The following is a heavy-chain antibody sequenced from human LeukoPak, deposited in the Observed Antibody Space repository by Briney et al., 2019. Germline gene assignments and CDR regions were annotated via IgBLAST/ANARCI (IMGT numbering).Heavy chain of an antibody. CDR1: GFTFSSYW. D-gene: IGHD6-13*01. CDR2: INTDGSST. Sequence: GGSLRLSCAASGFTFSSYWMHWVRQAPGKGLVWVSRINTDGSSTNYADSVKGRFTISRDNAKNTVYLQMNSLRAEDTAVYYCAKLHSSSWSHDAFDIWGQGTMVTVSS. CDR3: AKLHSSSWSHDAFDI. J-gene: IGHJ3*02. V-gene: IGHV3-74*01.